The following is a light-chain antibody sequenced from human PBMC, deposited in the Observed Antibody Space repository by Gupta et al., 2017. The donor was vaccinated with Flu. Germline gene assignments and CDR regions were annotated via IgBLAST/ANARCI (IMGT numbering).Light chain of an antibody. CDR3: QSFDTSLDAYV. V-gene: IGLV1-40*01. CDR2: GNN. CDR1: RSNVGANYD. Sequence: QSVLTQPPSLSGAPGQSVTISCTGARSNVGANYDVPLYQQNPGEAPKLLIHGNNNRPSGVPDRFSGAKSGTSASLVITGLQAEDEADYYCQSFDTSLDAYVFGTGTQVTVL. J-gene: IGLJ1*01.